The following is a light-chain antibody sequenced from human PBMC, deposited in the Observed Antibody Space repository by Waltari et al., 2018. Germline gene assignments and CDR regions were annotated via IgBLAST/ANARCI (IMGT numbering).Light chain of an antibody. CDR1: QGISNY. J-gene: IGKJ3*01. CDR3: QQYYGYPLT. CDR2: DAS. V-gene: IGKV1-8*01. Sequence: AIQIIESPAPGSASTGDKVTITCRASQGISNYLAWYQQKPGKAPTLLIYDASTLQRGVPSRFSGSGSGTDFTLTISCLQSEDFATFYCQQYYGYPLTFGPGTKVDVK.